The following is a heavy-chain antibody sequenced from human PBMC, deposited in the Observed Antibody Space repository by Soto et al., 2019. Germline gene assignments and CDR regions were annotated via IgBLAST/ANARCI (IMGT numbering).Heavy chain of an antibody. D-gene: IGHD3-3*01. V-gene: IGHV3-74*01. CDR2: INSDGSRT. Sequence: EVQLVESGGGLVQPGGSLRLSCAASGFTFSSYWMHWVRQAPGKGLVWVSRINSDGSRTSYADSVKGRFTISRDNAKITLYLQMNSLRAEDTAVYYCARDSAYYDFWSGYWFFDYWGQGTLVTVSS. CDR3: ARDSAYYDFWSGYWFFDY. CDR1: GFTFSSYW. J-gene: IGHJ4*02.